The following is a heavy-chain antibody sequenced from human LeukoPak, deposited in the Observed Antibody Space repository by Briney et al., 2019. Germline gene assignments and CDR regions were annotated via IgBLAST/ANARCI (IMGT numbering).Heavy chain of an antibody. CDR3: ARDYYTSGSSARTDY. CDR1: GFTFSGHT. D-gene: IGHD3-10*01. CDR2: ISSSSSYI. Sequence: GGSLRLSCAASGFTFSGHTMTWVRQAPGKGLEWVSLISSSSSYIKYADSVKGRFTISRDNAKDSLYLQMNNPRADDTAMYYCARDYYTSGSSARTDYWGQGTLVTVSS. V-gene: IGHV3-21*01. J-gene: IGHJ4*02.